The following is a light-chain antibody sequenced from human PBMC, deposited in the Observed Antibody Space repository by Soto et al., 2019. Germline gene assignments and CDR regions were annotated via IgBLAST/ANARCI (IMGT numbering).Light chain of an antibody. V-gene: IGLV2-14*01. J-gene: IGLJ1*01. CDR1: SSDVAGYNY. Sequence: SALSQPASVSGSPGQSITISCTGTSSDVAGYNYVSWDQQHPGKARKLMIYEVSNRPSGVSNRFSGSNSGNTASLTISGLQAEDEADYYCSSYTSSSAYVFGTGTKVTVL. CDR3: SSYTSSSAYV. CDR2: EVS.